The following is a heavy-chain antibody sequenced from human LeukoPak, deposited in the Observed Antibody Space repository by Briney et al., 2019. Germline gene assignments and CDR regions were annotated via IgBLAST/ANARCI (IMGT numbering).Heavy chain of an antibody. D-gene: IGHD5-18*01. CDR3: ARHDRLRADYTYGPMYY. Sequence: SETLSLTCPVSGGSLSSYYWSWIRQPPGKGLEWIGYIYYSGSTKYNPSLRSRVTISVDTSKNQFSLKLSSVTAADTAVYYCARHDRLRADYTYGPMYYWGQGTLVTVSS. CDR1: GGSLSSYY. J-gene: IGHJ4*02. CDR2: IYYSGST. V-gene: IGHV4-59*08.